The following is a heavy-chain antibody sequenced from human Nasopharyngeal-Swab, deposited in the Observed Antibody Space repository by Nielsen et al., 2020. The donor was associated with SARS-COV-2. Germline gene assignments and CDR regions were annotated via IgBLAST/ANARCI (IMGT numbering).Heavy chain of an antibody. CDR2: ISSSGSTI. J-gene: IGHJ4*02. V-gene: IGHV3-48*03. CDR1: GFSFRSYE. Sequence: GGSLRLSCAASGFSFRSYEMNWVRQAPGKGLEWVSYISSSGSTIYYADSVKGRFTISRDNAKNSLYLQMNSLRAEDTAVYYCARSLYYYYDSSGYSLWGQGTLVTVSS. CDR3: ARSLYYYYDSSGYSL. D-gene: IGHD3-22*01.